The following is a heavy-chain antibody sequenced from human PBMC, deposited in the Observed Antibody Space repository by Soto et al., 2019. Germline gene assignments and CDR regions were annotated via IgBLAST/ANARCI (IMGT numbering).Heavy chain of an antibody. CDR2: IYYSGST. D-gene: IGHD6-13*01. Sequence: QVQLQESGPGLVKPSETLSLTCTVSGGSISSYYWSWIRQPPGKGLEWIAYIYYSGSTNYNPSLKSRVTISVDTSQNQSSLKLSSVTAADTAVYYCARAKAPLYSSSWYWFDPWGQGTLVTVSS. CDR3: ARAKAPLYSSSWYWFDP. CDR1: GGSISSYY. V-gene: IGHV4-59*08. J-gene: IGHJ5*02.